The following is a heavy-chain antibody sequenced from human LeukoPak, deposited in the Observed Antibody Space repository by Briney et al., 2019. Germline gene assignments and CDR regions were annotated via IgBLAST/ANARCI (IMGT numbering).Heavy chain of an antibody. J-gene: IGHJ5*02. CDR3: ARGPGMVRGLRKTTRGWFDP. V-gene: IGHV4-39*07. CDR2: INHSGST. D-gene: IGHD3-10*01. CDR1: GGSISSSSYY. Sequence: PSETLSLTCTVSGGSISSSSYYWGWIRQPPGKGLEWIGEINHSGSTNYNPSLKSRVTISVDTSKNQFSLKLSSVTAADTAVYYCARGPGMVRGLRKTTRGWFDPWGQGTLVTVSS.